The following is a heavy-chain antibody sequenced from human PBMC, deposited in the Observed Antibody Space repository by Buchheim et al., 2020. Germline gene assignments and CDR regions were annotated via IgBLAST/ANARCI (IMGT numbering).Heavy chain of an antibody. D-gene: IGHD5-12*01. J-gene: IGHJ4*02. CDR3: AHLTDGGYAVNVFDY. V-gene: IGHV2-5*02. Sequence: QITLKESGPTLVKPTQTLTLTCTFSGFSLSTSGVGVGWIRQPPGKALEWLALIYWDDDKRYSPSLKSRLTITKNTSNNQYVITMTSMDPVDTATYYCAHLTDGGYAVNVFDYWGQGTL. CDR1: GFSLSTSGVG. CDR2: IYWDDDK.